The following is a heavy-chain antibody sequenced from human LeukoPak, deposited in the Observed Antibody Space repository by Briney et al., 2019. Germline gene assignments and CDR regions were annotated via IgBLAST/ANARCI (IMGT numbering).Heavy chain of an antibody. D-gene: IGHD3-10*02. CDR1: GFTFDDYT. Sequence: GGSLRLSCAASGFTFDDYTMHWVRQAPGKGLEWVSLISWDGGSTYYADSVKGRFTISRDNSKNSLYLQMNSLRTEDTALYYCAELGITMIGGVWGKGTTVTISS. CDR2: ISWDGGST. V-gene: IGHV3-43*01. J-gene: IGHJ6*04. CDR3: AELGITMIGGV.